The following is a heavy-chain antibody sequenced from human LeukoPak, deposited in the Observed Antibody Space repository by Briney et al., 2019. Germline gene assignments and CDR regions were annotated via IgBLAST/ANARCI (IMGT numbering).Heavy chain of an antibody. CDR1: GYTFTTHY. CDR3: ARGRPGSGWSFDY. D-gene: IGHD6-19*01. V-gene: IGHV1-46*01. Sequence: ASVKVSCKASGYTFTTHYMHWGRQAPRQGLEWRGIINPSGGTTNYAQKFQGRATITRNTSTTTLYMELSSLRSEDTAVYYCARGRPGSGWSFDYWGQGTLVTVSS. J-gene: IGHJ4*02. CDR2: INPSGGTT.